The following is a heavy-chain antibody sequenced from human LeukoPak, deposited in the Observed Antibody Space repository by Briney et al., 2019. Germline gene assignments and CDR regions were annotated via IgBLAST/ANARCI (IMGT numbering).Heavy chain of an antibody. CDR3: ARDGGASPSGLYYYDMDV. J-gene: IGHJ6*02. CDR2: TYYRSKWYN. CDR1: GDSVSSNSAA. V-gene: IGHV6-1*01. D-gene: IGHD4/OR15-4a*01. Sequence: SQTLSLTCAISGDSVSSNSAAWNWIRQSPSRGLEWLGRTYYRSKWYNDYAVSVKSRITINPDTSKNQFSLQLNSVTPEDTAVYYCARDGGASPSGLYYYDMDVWGQGTTVTVSS.